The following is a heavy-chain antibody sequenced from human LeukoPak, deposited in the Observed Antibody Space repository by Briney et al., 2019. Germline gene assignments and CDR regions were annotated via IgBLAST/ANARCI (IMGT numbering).Heavy chain of an antibody. D-gene: IGHD3-3*01. CDR2: IYHSGST. V-gene: IGHV4-39*07. CDR3: ARVSSSVTIFGVVPLGDFDY. Sequence: SETLSLTCTVSGGSISSYYWGWIRQPPGKGLEWIGSIYHSGSTYYNPSLKSRVTISVDTSKNQFSLKLSSVTAADTAVYYCARVSSSVTIFGVVPLGDFDYWGQGTLVTVSS. CDR1: GGSISSYY. J-gene: IGHJ4*02.